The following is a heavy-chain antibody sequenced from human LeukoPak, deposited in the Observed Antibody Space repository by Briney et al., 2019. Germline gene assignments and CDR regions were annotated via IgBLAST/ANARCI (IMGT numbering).Heavy chain of an antibody. J-gene: IGHJ4*02. CDR1: GFTFSTYS. V-gene: IGHV3-21*01. Sequence: GGCLRLSRAASGFTFSTYSMTWVRQAPGKGLEWVSSISSNGRYIYYGDSVKGRFTISRDNAKNSLYLQMNSLRGEDTAVYYCVREGPTATALDYWGQGTLVTVSS. CDR3: VREGPTATALDY. D-gene: IGHD2-21*02. CDR2: ISSNGRYI.